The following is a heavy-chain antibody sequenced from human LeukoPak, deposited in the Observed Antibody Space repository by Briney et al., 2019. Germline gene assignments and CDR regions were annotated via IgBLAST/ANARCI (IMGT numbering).Heavy chain of an antibody. CDR1: GYTFTSYA. D-gene: IGHD2-21*02. CDR2: INPSGGST. J-gene: IGHJ4*02. CDR3: ARDKVVVTARYYFDY. V-gene: IGHV1-46*01. Sequence: ASVRVSCKASGYTFTSYAMHWVRQAPGQGLEWMGIINPSGGSTSYAQKFQGRVTMTRDTSTSTVYMELSSLRSEDTAVYYCARDKVVVTARYYFDYWGQGTLVTVSS.